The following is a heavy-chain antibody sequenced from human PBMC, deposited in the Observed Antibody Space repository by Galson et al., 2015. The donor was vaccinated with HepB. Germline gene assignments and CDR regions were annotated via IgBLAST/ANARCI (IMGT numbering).Heavy chain of an antibody. D-gene: IGHD2-15*01. CDR3: ARVGPCSGGSCYVPSFDY. Sequence: SLRLSCAASGFTFSSYSMNWVRQAPGKGLEWVSSISSSSSSYIYYADSVKGRFTISRDNAKNSLYLQMNSLRAEDTAVYYCARVGPCSGGSCYVPSFDYWGQGTLVTVSS. V-gene: IGHV3-21*01. CDR2: ISSSSSSYI. J-gene: IGHJ4*02. CDR1: GFTFSSYS.